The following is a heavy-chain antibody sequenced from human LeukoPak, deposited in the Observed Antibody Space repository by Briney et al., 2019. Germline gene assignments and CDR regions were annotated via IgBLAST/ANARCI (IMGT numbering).Heavy chain of an antibody. CDR2: IYYSGST. D-gene: IGHD3-3*01. CDR3: ARHGSIFGVVKPHYYYYYGMDV. J-gene: IGHJ6*02. V-gene: IGHV4-31*11. CDR1: GGSISSGGYY. Sequence: SQTLSLTCAVSGGSISSGGYYWSWIRQHPGKGLEWIGYIYYSGSTYYNPSLKSRVTISVDTSKNQFSLKLSSVTAADTAVYYCARHGSIFGVVKPHYYYYYGMDVWGQGTTVTVSS.